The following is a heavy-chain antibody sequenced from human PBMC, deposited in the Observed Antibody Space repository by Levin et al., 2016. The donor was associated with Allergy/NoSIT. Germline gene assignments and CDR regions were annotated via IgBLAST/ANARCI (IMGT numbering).Heavy chain of an antibody. Sequence: WIRQPPGKGLEWVSVIYSGGSTYYADSVKGRFTISRHNSKNTLYLQMNSLRAEDTAVYYCARMYQYCSGGSCLAEYFHHWGQGTLVTVSS. CDR3: ARMYQYCSGGSCLAEYFHH. CDR2: IYSGGST. D-gene: IGHD2-15*01. V-gene: IGHV3-53*04. J-gene: IGHJ1*01.